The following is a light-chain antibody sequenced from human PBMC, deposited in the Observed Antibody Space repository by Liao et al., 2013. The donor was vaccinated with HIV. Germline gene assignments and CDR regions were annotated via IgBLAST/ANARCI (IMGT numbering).Light chain of an antibody. Sequence: SYKLTQPLSVSVSPGQTASITCSGDQLGDKYVCWYQQKPGQSPVLVIYEDTKRPSGIPERFSGSNSWNTATLTISGTQALDEADYYCQAWDSSTGVFGGGTKLTVL. J-gene: IGLJ3*02. CDR3: QAWDSSTGV. V-gene: IGLV3-1*01. CDR1: QLGDKY. CDR2: EDT.